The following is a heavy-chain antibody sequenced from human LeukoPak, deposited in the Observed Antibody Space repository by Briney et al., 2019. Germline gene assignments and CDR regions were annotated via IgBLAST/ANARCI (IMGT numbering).Heavy chain of an antibody. D-gene: IGHD2-2*01. J-gene: IGHJ4*02. CDR1: GYTFSSHG. V-gene: IGHV3-33*01. CDR3: ARGYCSSTDCHLARHFEY. CDR2: IWYDGSQK. Sequence: PGRSLRLSCAASGYTFSSHGMYWVRQAPGKGLEWVALIWYDGSQKYYADSVKGRFTISRDNSKNTLYLQMNSLRAEDTAVYYCARGYCSSTDCHLARHFEYWGQGTLVTVSS.